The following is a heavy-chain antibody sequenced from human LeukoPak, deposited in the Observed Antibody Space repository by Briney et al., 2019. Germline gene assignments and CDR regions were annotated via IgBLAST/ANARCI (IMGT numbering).Heavy chain of an antibody. CDR1: GYTFTSYD. Sequence: ASVKVSCKASGYTFTSYDINWVRQATGQGLEWMGWMNPNSGNTGYAQKFQGRVTITRNTSISTAYMELSSLRSEDTAVYYCARGRRSSSRYDAFDIWGQGTMVTVSS. CDR3: ARGRRSSSRYDAFDI. J-gene: IGHJ3*02. D-gene: IGHD6-13*01. CDR2: MNPNSGNT. V-gene: IGHV1-8*03.